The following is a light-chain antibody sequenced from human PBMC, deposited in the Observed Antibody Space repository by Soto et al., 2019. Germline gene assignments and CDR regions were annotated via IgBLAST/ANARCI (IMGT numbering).Light chain of an antibody. CDR2: AAS. CDR3: QQLNSYPLS. J-gene: IGKJ4*01. Sequence: DIQMTQSPSFLSASVGDRVTITCRASQSISSYLNWYQQKPGKAPKLLIYAASTLQSGVPSRFSGSGSGTEFTLTISSLQPEDFATYYCQQLNSYPLSFGGGTKVDIK. CDR1: QSISSY. V-gene: IGKV1-9*01.